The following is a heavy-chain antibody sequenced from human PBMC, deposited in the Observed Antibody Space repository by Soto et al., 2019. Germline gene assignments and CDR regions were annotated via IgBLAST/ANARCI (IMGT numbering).Heavy chain of an antibody. V-gene: IGHV3-33*01. Sequence: GGSLRLSCAASGFTFSSYGMHWVRQAPGKGLEWVAVIWYDGSNKYYADSVKGRFTISRDNSKNTLYLQMNSLRAEDTAVYYCARGRSSSWRNWFDPWGQGTLVTVSS. CDR3: ARGRSSSWRNWFDP. D-gene: IGHD6-13*01. CDR2: IWYDGSNK. CDR1: GFTFSSYG. J-gene: IGHJ5*02.